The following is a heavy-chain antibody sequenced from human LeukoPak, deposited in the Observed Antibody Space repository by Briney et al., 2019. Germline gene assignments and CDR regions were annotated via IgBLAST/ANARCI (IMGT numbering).Heavy chain of an antibody. CDR3: ARETEYYYDSSGYYPLDY. J-gene: IGHJ4*02. CDR2: IIPIFGTA. Sequence: SVKVSCKASGGTFSSYAISFVRQAPGQGLEWMGGIIPIFGTANYAQKFQGRVTITTDESTSTAYMELSSLRSEDTAVYYCARETEYYYDSSGYYPLDYWGQGTLVTVSS. CDR1: GGTFSSYA. D-gene: IGHD3-22*01. V-gene: IGHV1-69*05.